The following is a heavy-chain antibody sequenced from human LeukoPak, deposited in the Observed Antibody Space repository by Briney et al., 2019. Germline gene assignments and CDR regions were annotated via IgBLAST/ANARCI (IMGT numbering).Heavy chain of an antibody. CDR1: GGSISSYY. D-gene: IGHD2-15*01. CDR2: IYYSGST. CDR3: ARDIVVVVAATKWNWFDP. V-gene: IGHV4-59*12. Sequence: SETLSLTCTVSGGSISSYYWSWIRQPPGKGLEWIGYIYYSGSTNYNPSLKSRVTISVDTSKNQFSLKLSSVTAADTAVYYCARDIVVVVAATKWNWFDPWGQGTLVTVSS. J-gene: IGHJ5*02.